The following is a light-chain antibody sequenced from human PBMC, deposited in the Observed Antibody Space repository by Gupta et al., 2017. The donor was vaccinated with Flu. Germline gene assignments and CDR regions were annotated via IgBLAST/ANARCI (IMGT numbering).Light chain of an antibody. CDR1: QSVSSSY. V-gene: IGKV3-20*01. J-gene: IGKJ1*01. Sequence: EIVLTQSPGTLSLSPGERATLSCRASQSVSSSYFAWYQQKPGQAPRLLFYGASSRATGIPDRFSGSGSGTDFTLTISRLEPEDFAVYYSQQYGSSPGTFGQGTKVEIK. CDR3: QQYGSSPGT. CDR2: GAS.